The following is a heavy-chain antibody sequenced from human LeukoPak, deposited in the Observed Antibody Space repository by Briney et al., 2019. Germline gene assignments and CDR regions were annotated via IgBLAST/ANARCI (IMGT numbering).Heavy chain of an antibody. V-gene: IGHV3-23*01. Sequence: GGSLRLSCAASGFIFKNYAMSWVRQAPGKGLEWVSVISGGGDTTKNADSVKGRFTISRDNSKNTLYLQMNSLRAEDTAVYYCAKDGGSPAWKYAFDIWGQGTMVTVSS. J-gene: IGHJ3*02. CDR3: AKDGGSPAWKYAFDI. D-gene: IGHD1-1*01. CDR1: GFIFKNYA. CDR2: ISGGGDTT.